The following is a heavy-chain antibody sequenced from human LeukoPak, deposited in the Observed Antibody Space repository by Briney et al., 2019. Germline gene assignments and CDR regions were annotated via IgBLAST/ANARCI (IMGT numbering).Heavy chain of an antibody. CDR3: ARLASSVFDY. V-gene: IGHV4-34*01. Sequence: SETLSLTCAVYGGSFSGYYWSWIRQPPGKGLEWIGEINHSGSTNYNPSLESRVTISVDTSKNQFSLKLSSVTAADTAVYYCARLASSVFDYWGQGTLVTVSS. D-gene: IGHD6-19*01. CDR1: GGSFSGYY. J-gene: IGHJ4*02. CDR2: INHSGST.